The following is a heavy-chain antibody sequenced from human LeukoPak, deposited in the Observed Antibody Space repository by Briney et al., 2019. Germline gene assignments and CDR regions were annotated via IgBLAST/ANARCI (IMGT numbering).Heavy chain of an antibody. J-gene: IGHJ4*02. D-gene: IGHD6-19*01. Sequence: GGSLRLSCAASGFTFSSYGMHWVRQAPGKGLEWAAFIRYDGSNKYYADSVKGRFTISRDNSKNTLYLQMNSLRAEDTAVYYCAKPKYSSGWYRFYFDSWGQGTLVTVSS. CDR3: AKPKYSSGWYRFYFDS. V-gene: IGHV3-30*02. CDR2: IRYDGSNK. CDR1: GFTFSSYG.